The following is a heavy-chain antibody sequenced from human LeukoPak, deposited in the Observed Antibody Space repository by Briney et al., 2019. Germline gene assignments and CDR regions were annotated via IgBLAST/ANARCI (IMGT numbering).Heavy chain of an antibody. CDR3: AGDAKAGYNNLGVFNY. J-gene: IGHJ4*02. D-gene: IGHD5-24*01. V-gene: IGHV3-74*01. Sequence: PGGSLRLSCAVSGFTLSSYWMNWVRHAPGKGLVWVSRISGDASRIAYADSVKGRFTISRDNAKNTLYLQINSLRAEDTAVYYCAGDAKAGYNNLGVFNYWGQGTLVTVSS. CDR2: ISGDASRI. CDR1: GFTLSSYW.